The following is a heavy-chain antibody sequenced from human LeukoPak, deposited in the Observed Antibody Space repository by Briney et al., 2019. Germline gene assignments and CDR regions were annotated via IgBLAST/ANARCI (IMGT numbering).Heavy chain of an antibody. D-gene: IGHD2-21*02. CDR1: GFTFSSYG. CDR2: ISGSAVST. CDR3: AKGPPSGHCGGDCYSRVDY. Sequence: GGSLRLSCAASGFTFSSYGMSWVRQAPGKGLEWVSAISGSAVSTYYADSVKGRFTISRDNSKNTLYLQMNSLRVEDTAVYYCAKGPPSGHCGGDCYSRVDYWGQGTLVTVSS. J-gene: IGHJ4*02. V-gene: IGHV3-23*01.